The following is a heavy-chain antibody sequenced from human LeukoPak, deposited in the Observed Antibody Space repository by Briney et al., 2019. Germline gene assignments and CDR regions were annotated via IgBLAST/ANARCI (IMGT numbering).Heavy chain of an antibody. Sequence: GGSLRLSCAASAFTFSSYAMSWVRQAPGKGLEWVSAISGSGGSTYYADSVKGRFTISRDNSKNTLSLQMNSLRVEDTAVYYCARDLAWGAFDYWGQGTLVTVSS. CDR3: ARDLAWGAFDY. J-gene: IGHJ4*02. V-gene: IGHV3-23*01. CDR1: AFTFSSYA. CDR2: ISGSGGST. D-gene: IGHD7-27*01.